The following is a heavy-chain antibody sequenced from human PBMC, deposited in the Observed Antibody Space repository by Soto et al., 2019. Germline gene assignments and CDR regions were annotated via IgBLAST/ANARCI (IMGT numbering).Heavy chain of an antibody. J-gene: IGHJ5*02. Sequence: ASVKVSCKASGGTFSSYAISWVRQAPGQGLEWMGGIIPIFGTANYAQKFQGRVTITADESTSTAYMELSSLRSEDTAVYYCARDVDYDSSGYTNWFDPWGQGTLVTVSS. CDR1: GGTFSSYA. CDR2: IIPIFGTA. CDR3: ARDVDYDSSGYTNWFDP. V-gene: IGHV1-69*13. D-gene: IGHD3-22*01.